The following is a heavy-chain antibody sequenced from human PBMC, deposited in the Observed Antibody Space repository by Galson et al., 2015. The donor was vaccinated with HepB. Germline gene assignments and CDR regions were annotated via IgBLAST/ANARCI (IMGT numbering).Heavy chain of an antibody. D-gene: IGHD3-9*01. J-gene: IGHJ4*02. CDR2: INAGNGNT. CDR1: GYTFTSYA. V-gene: IGHV1-3*01. CDR3: AKEGYDILTGALYLAY. Sequence: SVKVSCKASGYTFTSYAMHWVRQAPGQRLEWMGWINAGNGNTKYSQKFQGRVTITRDTSASTAYMELSSLRSEDTAVYYCAKEGYDILTGALYLAYWGQGTLVTVSS.